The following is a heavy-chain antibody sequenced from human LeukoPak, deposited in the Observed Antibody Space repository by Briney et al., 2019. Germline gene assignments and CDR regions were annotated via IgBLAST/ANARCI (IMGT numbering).Heavy chain of an antibody. D-gene: IGHD2-15*01. V-gene: IGHV3-7*01. CDR2: TNQDGSVE. CDR1: GFTFSHYY. J-gene: IGHJ4*02. Sequence: GGSLRLSCVASGFTFSHYYMSWVRQAPGQGLEWVAHTNQDGSVEFHVDSVKGRFTISRDNAKNSLYLQMNSLRAEDTAVYYCARIHGGYPFDYWGQGTLATVSS. CDR3: ARIHGGYPFDY.